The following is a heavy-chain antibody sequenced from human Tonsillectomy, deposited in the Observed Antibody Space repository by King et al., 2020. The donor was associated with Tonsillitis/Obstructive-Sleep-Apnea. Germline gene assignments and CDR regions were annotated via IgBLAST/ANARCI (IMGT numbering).Heavy chain of an antibody. CDR2: IYYSGST. D-gene: IGHD2-2*01. V-gene: IGHV4-59*08. J-gene: IGHJ4*02. CDR3: ARHWDYCSRTSCPSPPDY. Sequence: QLQESGPGLVKPSETLSLTCTVSGGSISYYYWSWIRQPPGKGLEWIGYIYYSGSTNYNPSLKSRVTISVDTSKKQFSLKLSSVTTADTAVYYCARHWDYCSRTSCPSPPDYWGQGTLVTVSS. CDR1: GGSISYYY.